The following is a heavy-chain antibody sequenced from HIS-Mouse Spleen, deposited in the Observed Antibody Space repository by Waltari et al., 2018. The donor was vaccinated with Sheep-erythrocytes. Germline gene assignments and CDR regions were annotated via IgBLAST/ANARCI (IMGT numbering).Heavy chain of an antibody. D-gene: IGHD1-26*01. Sequence: EVQLVESGGGLVKPGGSLRLSWSASGFPFGSYSMTWVRQAPGKGLEWVSSISSSSSYIYYADSVKGRFTISRDNAKNSLYLQMNSLRAEDTAVYYCARVASGATFDYWGQGTLVTVSS. CDR3: ARVASGATFDY. CDR1: GFPFGSYS. V-gene: IGHV3-21*01. CDR2: ISSSSSYI. J-gene: IGHJ4*02.